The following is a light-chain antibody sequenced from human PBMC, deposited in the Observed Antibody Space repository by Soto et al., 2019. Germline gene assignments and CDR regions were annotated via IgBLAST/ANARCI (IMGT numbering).Light chain of an antibody. V-gene: IGKV3-11*01. Sequence: LLTQSPATLSLSPGESATLSCRASQTVSSQLAWYQQKPGQAPRLLIYDASKRATGVPGRFSGSGSGTDFTLTISSLEPDDFGVYYCQQRSRWPTFGQGTRVEIK. CDR3: QQRSRWPT. CDR1: QTVSSQ. J-gene: IGKJ1*01. CDR2: DAS.